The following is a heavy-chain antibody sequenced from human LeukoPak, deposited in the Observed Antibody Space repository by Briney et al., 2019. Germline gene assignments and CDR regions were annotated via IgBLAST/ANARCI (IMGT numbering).Heavy chain of an antibody. CDR3: AGTKTRLAVAGRSYFDY. V-gene: IGHV4-4*02. J-gene: IGHJ4*02. CDR2: IYHSGST. D-gene: IGHD6-19*01. Sequence: PSGTLSLTCAVSGGSISSSNWWSWVRQPPGRGLEWIGEIYHSGSTNYNPSLKSRVTISVDKSKNQFSLKLSSVTAADTAVYYCAGTKTRLAVAGRSYFDYWGQGTLVTVSS. CDR1: GGSISSSNW.